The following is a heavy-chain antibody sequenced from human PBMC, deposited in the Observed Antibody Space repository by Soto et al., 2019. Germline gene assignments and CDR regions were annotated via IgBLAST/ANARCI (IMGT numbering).Heavy chain of an antibody. CDR3: ARDILLWFGELPPRAHDAFDI. Sequence: QVQLQESGPGLVKPSQTLSLTCTVSGGSISSGGCFWSWIRQHPGKGLEWIGDINYSGSTYSNPSLKSRVTISVDTSKNQFSLKLSSVTAADTAVYYCARDILLWFGELPPRAHDAFDIWGQGTMVTVSS. D-gene: IGHD3-10*01. CDR1: GGSISSGGCF. J-gene: IGHJ3*02. V-gene: IGHV4-31*03. CDR2: INYSGST.